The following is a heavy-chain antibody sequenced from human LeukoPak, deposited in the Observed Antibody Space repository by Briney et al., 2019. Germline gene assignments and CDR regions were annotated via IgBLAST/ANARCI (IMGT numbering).Heavy chain of an antibody. CDR3: AKVSVDTVDFDY. Sequence: GGSLRLSCAASGFTFSSYGMRWVRQAPGKGLEWVAFIRYDGSNKYYADSVKGRFTISRDNSKNTLYLQMNSLRAEDTAVYYCAKVSVDTVDFDYWGQGTLVTVSS. CDR1: GFTFSSYG. CDR2: IRYDGSNK. D-gene: IGHD5-12*01. J-gene: IGHJ4*02. V-gene: IGHV3-30*02.